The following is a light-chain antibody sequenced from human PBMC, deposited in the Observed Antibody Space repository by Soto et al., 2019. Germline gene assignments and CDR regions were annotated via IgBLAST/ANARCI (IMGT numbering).Light chain of an antibody. V-gene: IGKV3-11*01. CDR1: QRVGSY. CDR3: QQRSNWPPIT. Sequence: EILMTQSPATLSVAPGERATPSCRASQRVGSYLAWYQQKPGQAPRLLIYDASNRATGIPARFSGSGSGTNFTLTISSLEPEDFAVYYCQQRSNWPPITFGQGTRLEIK. CDR2: DAS. J-gene: IGKJ5*01.